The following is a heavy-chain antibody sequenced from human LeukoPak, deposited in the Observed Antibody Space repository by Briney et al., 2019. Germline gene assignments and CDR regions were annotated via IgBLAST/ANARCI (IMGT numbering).Heavy chain of an antibody. J-gene: IGHJ6*02. Sequence: SEALSLTCAVYGGSFSGYYCSWIRQPPGKGLEWIGEINHSGSTNYNPSLKSRVTISVDTSKNQFSLKLSSVTAADTAVYYCARGKAACWSGYCYYYGMDVWGQGTTVTVSS. D-gene: IGHD3-3*01. CDR3: ARGKAACWSGYCYYYGMDV. CDR2: INHSGST. V-gene: IGHV4-34*01. CDR1: GGSFSGYY.